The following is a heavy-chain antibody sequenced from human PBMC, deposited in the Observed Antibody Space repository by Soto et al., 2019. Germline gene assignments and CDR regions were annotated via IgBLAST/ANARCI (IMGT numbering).Heavy chain of an antibody. Sequence: GPQVKVSCKASGYTFTYRYLHWVRQAPGQALEWMGWITPFNGNTNYAQKFQDRVTITRDRSMSTAYMELSSLRSEDTAMYYCASDIRLGAFDIWGQGTMVTVSS. J-gene: IGHJ3*02. D-gene: IGHD3-9*01. V-gene: IGHV1-45*02. CDR1: GYTFTYRY. CDR2: ITPFNGNT. CDR3: ASDIRLGAFDI.